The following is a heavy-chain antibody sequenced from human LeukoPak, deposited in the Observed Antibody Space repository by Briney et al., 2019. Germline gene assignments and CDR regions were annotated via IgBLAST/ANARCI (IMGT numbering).Heavy chain of an antibody. CDR1: GGSISYYY. CDR3: SSFDSSDSHAFDM. V-gene: IGHV4-59*01. D-gene: IGHD3-22*01. Sequence: SETLSLTCTVSGGSISYYYWNWIRQPPGKGLEWIGYIYYSGSTNYNPSLKSRVTISVDTSKNQFSLKLSSVTAADTAVYYCSSFDSSDSHAFDMWGQGTMVTVSS. J-gene: IGHJ3*02. CDR2: IYYSGST.